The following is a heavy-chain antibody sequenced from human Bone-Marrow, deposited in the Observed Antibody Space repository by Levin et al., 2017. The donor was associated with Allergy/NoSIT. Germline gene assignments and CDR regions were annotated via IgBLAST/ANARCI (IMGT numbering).Heavy chain of an antibody. CDR3: ARGGRRISRGGFDY. D-gene: IGHD3-10*01. CDR2: INHSGST. V-gene: IGHV4-34*01. J-gene: IGHJ4*02. Sequence: PSETLSLTCAVYGGSFSGYYWSWIRQPPGKGLEWIGEINHSGSTNYNPSLKSRVTISVDTSKNQFSLKLSSVTAADTAVYYCARGGRRISRGGFDYWGQGTLVTVSS. CDR1: GGSFSGYY.